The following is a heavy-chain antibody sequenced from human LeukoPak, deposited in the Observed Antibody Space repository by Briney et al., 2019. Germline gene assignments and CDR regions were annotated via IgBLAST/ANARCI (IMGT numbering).Heavy chain of an antibody. J-gene: IGHJ4*02. CDR1: GFTFSSCA. D-gene: IGHD3-3*01. CDR3: ARTITIFGVVILYYFDY. CDR2: ISSSSSYI. Sequence: GGSLRLSCAASGFTFSSCAMSWVRQAPGKGLEWVSSISSSSSYIYYADSVKGRFTISRDNAKNSLYLQTNSLRAEDTAVYYCARTITIFGVVILYYFDYWGQGTLVTVSS. V-gene: IGHV3-21*01.